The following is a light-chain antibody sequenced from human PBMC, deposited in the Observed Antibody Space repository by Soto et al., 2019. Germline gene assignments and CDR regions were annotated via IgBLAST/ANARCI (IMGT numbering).Light chain of an antibody. J-gene: IGKJ1*01. V-gene: IGKV3-15*01. CDR2: GAS. CDR3: QQYNNWPPTWT. Sequence: MTQSPVTLSVSPGERATLSCRASQSIRNNLAWYQQKPGQAPRLLIYGASIRATGIPDRFSGSGSGTEFTLTINSLQSEDFAVYYCQQYNNWPPTWTFGQGTKVDIK. CDR1: QSIRNN.